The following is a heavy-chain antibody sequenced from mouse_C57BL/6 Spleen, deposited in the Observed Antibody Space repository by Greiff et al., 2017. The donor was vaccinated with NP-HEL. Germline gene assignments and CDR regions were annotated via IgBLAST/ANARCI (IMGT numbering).Heavy chain of an antibody. CDR3: ARKGRYGNCPFDD. CDR1: GYTFTSYW. CDR2: IYPGSGST. J-gene: IGHJ3*01. V-gene: IGHV1-55*01. Sequence: VQLQQSGAELVKPGASVKMSCKASGYTFTSYWITWVKQRPVHGLEWIGDIYPGSGSTNYNEKFKGKATLTVDTSSSTAYMQLSSLKSEDSAVYYCARKGRYGNCPFDDWGQGTLVTVSA. D-gene: IGHD1-2*01.